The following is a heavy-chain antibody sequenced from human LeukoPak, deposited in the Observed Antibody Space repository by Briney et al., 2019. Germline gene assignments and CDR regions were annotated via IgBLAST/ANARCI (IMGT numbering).Heavy chain of an antibody. J-gene: IGHJ5*02. V-gene: IGHV1-8*02. Sequence: ASVKVSCKASGYTFTGYYMHWVRQAPGQGLEWMGRINPNSGNTGYAQKFQGRVTMTRNTSISTAYMELSSLRSEDTAVYYCARVDMVRGVIINWFDPWGQGTLVTVSS. CDR1: GYTFTGYY. D-gene: IGHD3-10*01. CDR3: ARVDMVRGVIINWFDP. CDR2: INPNSGNT.